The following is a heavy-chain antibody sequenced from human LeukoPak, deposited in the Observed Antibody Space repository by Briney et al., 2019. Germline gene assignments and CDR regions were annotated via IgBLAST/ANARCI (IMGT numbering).Heavy chain of an antibody. V-gene: IGHV1-46*01. J-gene: IGHJ4*02. CDR2: VNPNGGST. CDR1: GYTFTRYL. Sequence: GASVKVSCKASGYTFTRYLIHWVRQAPGQGLEWVGRVNPNGGSTIYAQRFQGRVTMTWDRSTNTVYMDLVSLRSDDTAVYYCARVHGDGYNFDYWGQGTLVTVSS. CDR3: ARVHGDGYNFDY. D-gene: IGHD5-24*01.